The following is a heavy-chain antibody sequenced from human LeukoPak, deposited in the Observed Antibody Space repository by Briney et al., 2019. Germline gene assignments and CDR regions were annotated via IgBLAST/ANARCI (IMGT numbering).Heavy chain of an antibody. CDR2: IYYSGST. J-gene: IGHJ4*02. V-gene: IGHV4-39*01. Sequence: PSETLSLTCTVSGGSVSSSSYYWGWIRQPPGKGLEWIGSIYYSGSTYYNPSLKSRVTISVDTSKNQFSLKLSSVTAADTAVYHCARQFWSGYSSLDYWGQGTLVTVSS. D-gene: IGHD3-3*01. CDR3: ARQFWSGYSSLDY. CDR1: GGSVSSSSYY.